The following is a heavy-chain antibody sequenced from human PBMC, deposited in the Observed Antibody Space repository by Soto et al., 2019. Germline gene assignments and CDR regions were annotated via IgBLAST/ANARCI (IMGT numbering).Heavy chain of an antibody. CDR1: GGSISSGGYS. CDR3: ARGGYSYGLDY. V-gene: IGHV4-31*03. J-gene: IGHJ4*02. D-gene: IGHD5-18*01. CDR2: IYGST. Sequence: SETLSLTCTVSGGSISSGGYSWSWIRQHPEKGLEWIGSIYGSTYYNPSLKSRVTTSADTSKNQFSLRLSSVTAADTAVYYCARGGYSYGLDYWGLGTLVTVSS.